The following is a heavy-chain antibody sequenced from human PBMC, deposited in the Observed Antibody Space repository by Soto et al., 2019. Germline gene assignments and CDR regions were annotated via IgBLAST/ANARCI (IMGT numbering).Heavy chain of an antibody. Sequence: EVQLVESGGGLVQPGGSLRLSCAASGFTLSSHDMNWVRQAPGKGLEWVSFIRRTGDSIYYGDSVRGRFTISRDTAKTSLHRRVARLRADDPAVYYCARDAVAGTVGFCAVYIWGQGTMVTVSS. CDR2: IRRTGDSI. V-gene: IGHV3-48*01. D-gene: IGHD6-19*01. J-gene: IGHJ3*02. CDR1: GFTLSSHD. CDR3: ARDAVAGTVGFCAVYI.